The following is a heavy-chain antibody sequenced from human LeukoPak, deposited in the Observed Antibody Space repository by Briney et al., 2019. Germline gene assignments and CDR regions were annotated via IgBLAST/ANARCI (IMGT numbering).Heavy chain of an antibody. CDR2: IIPILGIA. D-gene: IGHD2-21*02. Sequence: SVKVSCKASGGTFSSYAISWVRQAPRQGLEWMGRIIPILGIANYAQKFQGRVTITADKSTSTAYMELSSLRSEDTAVYYCARDIVVVTARPFDPWGQGTLVTVSS. CDR3: ARDIVVVTARPFDP. CDR1: GGTFSSYA. J-gene: IGHJ5*02. V-gene: IGHV1-69*04.